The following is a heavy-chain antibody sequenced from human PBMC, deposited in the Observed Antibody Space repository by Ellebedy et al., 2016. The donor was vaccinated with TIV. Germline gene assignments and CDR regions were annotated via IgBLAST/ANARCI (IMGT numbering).Heavy chain of an antibody. CDR1: GGTFSSYA. D-gene: IGHD3-10*01. J-gene: IGHJ5*02. V-gene: IGHV1-46*01. CDR3: ARVSSKTWFGELVWFDP. Sequence: ASVKVSCXASGGTFSSYAISWVRQAPGQGLEWMGVINPSGGSTSYAQKFQGRVTMTRDTSTSTVYMELSSLRSEDTAVYYCARVSSKTWFGELVWFDPWGQGTLVTVSS. CDR2: INPSGGST.